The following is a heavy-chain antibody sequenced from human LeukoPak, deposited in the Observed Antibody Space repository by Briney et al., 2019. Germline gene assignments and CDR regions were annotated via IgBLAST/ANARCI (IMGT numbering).Heavy chain of an antibody. CDR1: GGSISSGDYY. Sequence: SQTLSLTCTVSGGSISSGDYYWSWIRQPPGKVLEWIGYIYYSGSTYYNPSLKSRVTISVDTSKNQFSLKLSSVTAADTAVYYCARTGLGYCSSTSCYQWYFDLWGRGTLVTVSS. CDR3: ARTGLGYCSSTSCYQWYFDL. V-gene: IGHV4-30-4*01. CDR2: IYYSGST. D-gene: IGHD2-2*01. J-gene: IGHJ2*01.